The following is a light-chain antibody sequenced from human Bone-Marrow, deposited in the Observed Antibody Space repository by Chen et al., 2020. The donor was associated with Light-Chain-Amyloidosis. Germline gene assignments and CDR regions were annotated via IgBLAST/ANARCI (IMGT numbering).Light chain of an antibody. V-gene: IGLV6-57*01. CDR3: QSYQGSSQGV. Sequence: NFMLTHPHSVSESPGKTVIISCTSSSGSIATNYVQWYQQRPGSSPTTVIYEDDQRPSGVPDRFSGSIDRSSNSASLTISGLKTEDEADYYCQSYQGSSQGVFGGGTKLTVL. CDR1: SGSIATNY. J-gene: IGLJ3*02. CDR2: EDD.